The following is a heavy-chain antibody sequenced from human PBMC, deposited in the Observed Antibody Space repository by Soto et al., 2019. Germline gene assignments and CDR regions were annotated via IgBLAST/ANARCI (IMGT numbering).Heavy chain of an antibody. Sequence: EVQLVESGGGLIQPGGYLRLSCAASGFTFSSNDMNWVRQAPGQGLEWVSLIYSGGSTYYADSVKGRFTISRDNSNNTLYLQMSSLRADDTAVYYCATRPLVPGSPWVQWTMVTVS. CDR3: ATRPLVPGSP. J-gene: IGHJ3*01. V-gene: IGHV3-53*01. CDR1: GFTFSSND. D-gene: IGHD2-2*01. CDR2: IYSGGST.